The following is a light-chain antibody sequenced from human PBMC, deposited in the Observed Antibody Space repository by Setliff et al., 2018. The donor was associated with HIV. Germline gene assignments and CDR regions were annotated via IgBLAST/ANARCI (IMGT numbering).Light chain of an antibody. CDR1: SSDVGGYNY. V-gene: IGLV2-14*03. Sequence: QSVLTQPASVSGSPGQSITISCTGSSSDVGGYNYVSWYQQHPGKAPKLMIYAVSNRPSGVSNRFSGSKSGNTASLTISGLQAEDEAEYYCSSFTSSSTYVFGIGTKVTVL. CDR2: AVS. CDR3: SSFTSSSTYV. J-gene: IGLJ1*01.